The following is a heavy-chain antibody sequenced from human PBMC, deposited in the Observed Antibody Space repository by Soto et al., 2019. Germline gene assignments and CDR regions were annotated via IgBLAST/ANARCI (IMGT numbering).Heavy chain of an antibody. J-gene: IGHJ4*02. CDR2: VSYDGSTA. CDR1: GFTLSSFA. CDR3: ARGQLWLYYFDY. V-gene: IGHV3-30-3*01. Sequence: GGSLRLSCAASGFTLSSFAMHWVRQAPGKGLEWVAIVSYDGSTAYYADSVKGRFTISRDNAKNTLFLQLNSLTSEDTAVYHCARGQLWLYYFDYWGQGTMVTVS. D-gene: IGHD5-18*01.